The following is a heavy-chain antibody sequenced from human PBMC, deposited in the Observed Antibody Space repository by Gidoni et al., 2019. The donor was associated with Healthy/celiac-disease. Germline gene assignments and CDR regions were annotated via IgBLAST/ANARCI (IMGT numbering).Heavy chain of an antibody. CDR3: AKALFPSIVVDAFDI. Sequence: EVQLLESGGGLVQPGGSLRLSCAASGFTFSRYAMSWVRQAPGKGLEWVSAIRGSGGSTYYADTVKGWFTISRDNSKNTLYLQMNSLRAEDTAVYYCAKALFPSIVVDAFDIWGQGTMVTVSS. CDR1: GFTFSRYA. J-gene: IGHJ3*02. V-gene: IGHV3-23*01. CDR2: IRGSGGST. D-gene: IGHD2-21*01.